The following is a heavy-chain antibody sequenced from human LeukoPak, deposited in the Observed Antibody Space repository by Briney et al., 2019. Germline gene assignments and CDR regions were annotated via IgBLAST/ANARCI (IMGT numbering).Heavy chain of an antibody. V-gene: IGHV1-2*04. J-gene: IGHJ3*02. Sequence: ASVKVSCKASGDTLSSYAISWVRQAPGQGLEWMGWINPNGGGTNYAQKFQGWVTMTRDTSISTAYMELNRLKSDDTAVYYCATWRSSGWSPNDAFDIWGQGTMVTVSS. D-gene: IGHD6-19*01. CDR3: ATWRSSGWSPNDAFDI. CDR2: INPNGGGT. CDR1: GDTLSSYA.